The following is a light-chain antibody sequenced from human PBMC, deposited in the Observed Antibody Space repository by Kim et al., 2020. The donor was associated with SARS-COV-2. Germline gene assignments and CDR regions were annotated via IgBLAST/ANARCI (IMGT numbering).Light chain of an antibody. CDR3: QQYNSYPWT. J-gene: IGKJ1*01. CDR2: KAS. Sequence: SSLGTRVAITCRASQRIGTWFAWYPQKPGKAPNLLIYKASSLESGVPSRFSGSGFGTEFTLTISSLQPDDFTTYWCQQYNSYPWTFGQGTKVDIK. CDR1: QRIGTW. V-gene: IGKV1-5*03.